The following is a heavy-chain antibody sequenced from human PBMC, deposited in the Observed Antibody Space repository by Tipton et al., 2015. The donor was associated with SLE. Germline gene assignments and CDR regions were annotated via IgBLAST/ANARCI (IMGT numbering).Heavy chain of an antibody. CDR2: IYYSGTT. D-gene: IGHD5-18*01. CDR1: GSSISNYY. CDR3: ARHKWVETDTYYFDY. V-gene: IGHV4-59*08. Sequence: TLSLTCTVSGSSISNYYWSWIRQPPGKGLEWIGYIYYSGTTKYNPSFMSRVIISVDTSKNQFSLKLTSVTAADTAVYYCARHKWVETDTYYFDYWGQGTLVTVSS. J-gene: IGHJ4*02.